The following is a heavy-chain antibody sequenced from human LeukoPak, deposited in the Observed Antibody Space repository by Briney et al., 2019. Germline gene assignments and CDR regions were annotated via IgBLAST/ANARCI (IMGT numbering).Heavy chain of an antibody. CDR3: ARVFGGYCGGDCYPHY. J-gene: IGHJ4*02. D-gene: IGHD2-21*01. CDR1: GFTFSDYY. V-gene: IGHV3-11*01. Sequence: GGSLRLSCAASGFTFSDYYMSWIRQAPGKGLEWVSYISSSGSTIYYADSVKGRFTISRDNAKNSLYLQMNSLRAEDTSVYYWARVFGGYCGGDCYPHYWGQGTLVTVSS. CDR2: ISSSGSTI.